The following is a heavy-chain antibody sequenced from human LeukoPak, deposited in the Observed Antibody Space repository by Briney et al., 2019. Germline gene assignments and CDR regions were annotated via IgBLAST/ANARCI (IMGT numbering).Heavy chain of an antibody. V-gene: IGHV4-59*08. J-gene: IGHJ4*02. D-gene: IGHD3-10*01. Sequence: PSETLSLTCTVSRGSITNYYWSWIRQPPGKGLEWIGYIYYSGSTNYNPSLKSRVTISVDTSKNQFSLKLSSVTAADTAVYYCASAPYGITRIDYWGQGTLVTVSS. CDR2: IYYSGST. CDR1: RGSITNYY. CDR3: ASAPYGITRIDY.